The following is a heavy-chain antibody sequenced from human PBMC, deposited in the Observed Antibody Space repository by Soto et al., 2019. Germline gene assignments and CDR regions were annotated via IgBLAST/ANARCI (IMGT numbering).Heavy chain of an antibody. V-gene: IGHV4-39*01. CDR1: SASLSSSTYY. CDR3: ASSSPFHN. J-gene: IGHJ4*02. CDR2: IYYSGNT. Sequence: SETLSLTCSVSSASLSSSTYYWSWIRQPPGRGPEWIGSIYYSGNTYYKPSLKSRVSISIDTSRNQFSLKLTSVTAADTGVYYCASSSPFHNWGPGILVTVSS. D-gene: IGHD6-6*01.